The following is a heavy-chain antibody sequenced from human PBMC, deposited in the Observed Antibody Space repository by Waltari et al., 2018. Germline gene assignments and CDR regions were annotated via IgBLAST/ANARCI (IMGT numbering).Heavy chain of an antibody. V-gene: IGHV3-9*03. Sequence: EVQLVESGGGLVQPGGSLVVSCPSSGFTFGVFSMHWVRHVPGKGLEWVSGISWNGGTIGYAASVKGRFTISRDYANNSLYLQMNSLRPEDMAFYYCAKAFGSSLNRYFFHHWGQGVLVTVSS. CDR1: GFTFGVFS. CDR3: AKAFGSSLNRYFFHH. J-gene: IGHJ4*02. CDR2: ISWNGGTI. D-gene: IGHD6-13*01.